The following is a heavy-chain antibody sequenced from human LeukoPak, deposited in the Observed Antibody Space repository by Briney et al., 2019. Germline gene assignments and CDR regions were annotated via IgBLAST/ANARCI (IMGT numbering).Heavy chain of an antibody. CDR3: ARLRGRYSYYTFDP. Sequence: ASVKVSCKASGYTFTGYYMHWVRQAPGQGLEWMGWINPNSGGTNYAQKFQGRVTRTRDTSISTAYMELSRLRSDDTAVYYCARLRGRYSYYTFDPWGQGTLVTVSS. J-gene: IGHJ5*02. CDR1: GYTFTGYY. V-gene: IGHV1-2*02. D-gene: IGHD5-18*01. CDR2: INPNSGGT.